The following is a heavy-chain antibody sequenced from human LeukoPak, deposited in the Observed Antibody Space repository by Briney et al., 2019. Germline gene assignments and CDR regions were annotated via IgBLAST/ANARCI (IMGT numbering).Heavy chain of an antibody. CDR3: ARKPVVAGSYYYFDE. Sequence: PGGSLRLSCAASGFAVSSNHMNWVRQAPGKGLEWVSVIFNGGSTYYADSVKGRFTISRDNSKNTLYLQMNSLRAEDTAVYYCARKPVVAGSYYYFDEWGQGTLVTVSS. CDR2: IFNGGST. CDR1: GFAVSSNH. J-gene: IGHJ4*02. V-gene: IGHV3-53*01. D-gene: IGHD2-2*01.